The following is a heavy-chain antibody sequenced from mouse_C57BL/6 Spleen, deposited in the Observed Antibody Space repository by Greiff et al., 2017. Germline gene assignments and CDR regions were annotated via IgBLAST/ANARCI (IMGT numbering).Heavy chain of an antibody. CDR1: GFTFTSYC. J-gene: IGHJ3*01. CDR2: IYPSDSET. CDR3: ASAYTTGEDKGAY. V-gene: IGHV1-61*01. D-gene: IGHD1-1*01. Sequence: VQLQQSGAELVKPGSSVKLSCTASGFTFTSYCMHWVKQRPGQGLEWIGKIYPSDSETNYNPKFQDKATLTADKSSSTAYMQLSSLTSEDSAVYYCASAYTTGEDKGAYWGQGTLVTVSA.